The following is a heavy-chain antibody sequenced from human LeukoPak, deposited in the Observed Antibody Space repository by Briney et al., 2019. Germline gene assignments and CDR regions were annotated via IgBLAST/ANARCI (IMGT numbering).Heavy chain of an antibody. CDR3: AKGGGSSPDQHEYFQH. Sequence: GGSLRLSRAASGFTFDDYGMHWVRQAPGKGLEWVSGISWNSGSIGYADSVKGRFTISRDNAKNSLYLQMNSLRAEDMALYYCAKGGGSSPDQHEYFQHWGQGTLVTVSS. D-gene: IGHD1-14*01. CDR2: ISWNSGSI. J-gene: IGHJ1*01. CDR1: GFTFDDYG. V-gene: IGHV3-9*03.